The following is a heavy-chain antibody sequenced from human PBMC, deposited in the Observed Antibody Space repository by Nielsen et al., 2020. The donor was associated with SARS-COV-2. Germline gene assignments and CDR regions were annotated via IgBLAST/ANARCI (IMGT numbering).Heavy chain of an antibody. Sequence: GESLKISCKGSGYSFSSYWIAWVRQMPGKGLEWMGIFYPGNSETRYSPSFQGQVTISADKSTSTAYLQWSSLKASDTAMYYCGRHLSVVHKGLEIWGQGTMVTVSS. V-gene: IGHV5-51*01. D-gene: IGHD1-1*01. CDR2: FYPGNSET. CDR3: GRHLSVVHKGLEI. CDR1: GYSFSSYW. J-gene: IGHJ3*02.